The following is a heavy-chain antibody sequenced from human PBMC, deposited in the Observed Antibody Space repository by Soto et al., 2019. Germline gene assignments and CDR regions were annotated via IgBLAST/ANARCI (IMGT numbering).Heavy chain of an antibody. J-gene: IGHJ5*02. V-gene: IGHV4-31*03. CDR2: IYYSGST. CDR3: ASAIVGVLNNWFDP. Sequence: QVQLQESGPGLVKPTQTLSLTCTVSGGSISRGGYYWSWIRQRPGKGMEWIGYIYYSGSTYYNPSLKSRVTILVDTSKNQFSLKLSSATAADTAVYYCASAIVGVLNNWFDPWGQGTLVTVSS. CDR1: GGSISRGGYY. D-gene: IGHD3-3*01.